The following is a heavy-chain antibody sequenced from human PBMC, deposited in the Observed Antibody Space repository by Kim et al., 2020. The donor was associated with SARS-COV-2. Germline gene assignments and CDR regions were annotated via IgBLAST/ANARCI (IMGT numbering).Heavy chain of an antibody. CDR1: GASIATTYY. Sequence: SETLSLTCTVSGASIATTYYWGWIRQSPGKGLEWIGSLYYSGDIYYNPSLKGRVTISVDTSRNQFSLKLNSVTAADRAVYYCARIGLYGTGILVDYWGQGTLVTVPS. CDR3: ARIGLYGTGILVDY. V-gene: IGHV4-39*01. CDR2: LYYSGDI. D-gene: IGHD3-10*01. J-gene: IGHJ4*02.